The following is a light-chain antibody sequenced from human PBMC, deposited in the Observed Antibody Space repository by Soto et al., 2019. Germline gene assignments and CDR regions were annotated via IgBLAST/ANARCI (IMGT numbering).Light chain of an antibody. J-gene: IGLJ1*01. CDR1: SNDIGGYIY. Sequence: QSVLTQPASVSGSPGQSITISCTGSSNDIGGYIYVSWYQQHPGEAPKLMIYEVSNRPSGVSDRFSGSKSGNTASLTISGLQAEDEADYYCSSYTSSNIPYVFGSGTKVTVL. V-gene: IGLV2-14*01. CDR3: SSYTSSNIPYV. CDR2: EVS.